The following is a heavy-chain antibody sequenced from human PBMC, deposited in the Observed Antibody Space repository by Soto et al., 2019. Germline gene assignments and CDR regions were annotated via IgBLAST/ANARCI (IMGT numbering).Heavy chain of an antibody. Sequence: QVQLEQSGAEVKKPGSSVKVSCKASGGTLSIYAVNWVRQAPGQGLEWMGGITPIFNTANYAPKFQGRVTITADKSTGTDYMQLSSLRSEDTAVYYCAACFGSNCYSRVVFHYWGQGTLVTVSS. CDR2: ITPIFNTA. CDR1: GGTLSIYA. D-gene: IGHD2-15*01. V-gene: IGHV1-69*06. CDR3: AACFGSNCYSRVVFHY. J-gene: IGHJ4*02.